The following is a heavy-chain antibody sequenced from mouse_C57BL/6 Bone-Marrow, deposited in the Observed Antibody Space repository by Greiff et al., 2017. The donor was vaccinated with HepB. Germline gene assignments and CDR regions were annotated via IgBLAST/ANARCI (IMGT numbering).Heavy chain of an antibody. J-gene: IGHJ3*01. CDR2: IRSKSNNYAT. D-gene: IGHD4-1*01. CDR3: VTGTAAY. V-gene: IGHV10-1*01. Sequence: DVKLVESGGGLVQPKGSLTLSCAASGFSFNTYAMNWVRQAPGKGLEWVARIRSKSNNYATYYADSVKDRFTISRDDSESMLYLQMNNLKTEDTAMYYCVTGTAAYWGQGTLVTVSA. CDR1: GFSFNTYA.